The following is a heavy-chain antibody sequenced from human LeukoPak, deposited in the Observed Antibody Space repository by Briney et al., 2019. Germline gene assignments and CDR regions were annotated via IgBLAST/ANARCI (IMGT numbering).Heavy chain of an antibody. V-gene: IGHV3-21*01. CDR3: ARGDCSGGSCYQA. J-gene: IGHJ4*02. CDR2: ISSSSSYI. Sequence: PGGSLRLSCAASGFPFSSYNMNWVRPAPGKGLGLVSSISSSSSYIYYADSVKGRFTISRDNAKNSLYLQMNGLRAEDTAVYYCARGDCSGGSCYQAWGQGTLVTVSS. D-gene: IGHD2-15*01. CDR1: GFPFSSYN.